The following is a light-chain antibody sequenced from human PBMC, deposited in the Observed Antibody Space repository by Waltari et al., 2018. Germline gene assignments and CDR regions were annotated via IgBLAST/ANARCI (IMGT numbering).Light chain of an antibody. CDR3: AAWDDSLSGHFV. J-gene: IGLJ1*01. CDR2: RND. V-gene: IGLV1-47*01. Sequence: QSVLTQPPSASGTPGQSVTIPCSGSLSNIGANFVDWYQQVPGTAPKILIYRNDQRPSGVPDRFSASKSGTSASLAISGLRSEDEADYFCAAWDDSLSGHFVFGTGTKVIV. CDR1: LSNIGANF.